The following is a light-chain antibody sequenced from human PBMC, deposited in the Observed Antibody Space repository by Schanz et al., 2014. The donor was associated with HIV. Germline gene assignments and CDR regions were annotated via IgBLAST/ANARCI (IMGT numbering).Light chain of an antibody. CDR3: QQYGVSPPWT. Sequence: EIVLTQSPGSLSLSPGGRATLSCGASQRLSSSYLAWYQQKRDQPPRLVIYATSTRAAGIPDRFSGTGSGTDFTLTISSLEPEDFAVYYCQQYGVSPPWTFGQGTRVEIK. CDR2: ATS. V-gene: IGKV3-20*01. J-gene: IGKJ1*01. CDR1: QRLSSSY.